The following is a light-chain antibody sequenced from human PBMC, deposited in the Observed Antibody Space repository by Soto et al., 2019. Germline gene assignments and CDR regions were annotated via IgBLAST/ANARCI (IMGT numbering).Light chain of an antibody. CDR3: QSFDSSLTGPI. CDR2: NNA. Sequence: QSVLTQPPSVSGAPGQRVTISCTGTNSNIGAGYAVHWYQQFPGTVPQLLISNNANRPSGVPDRFSGSRSGTSASLAITGLQSDDEADYYCQSFDSSLTGPILGGGTKLTVL. CDR1: NSNIGAGYA. J-gene: IGLJ2*01. V-gene: IGLV1-40*01.